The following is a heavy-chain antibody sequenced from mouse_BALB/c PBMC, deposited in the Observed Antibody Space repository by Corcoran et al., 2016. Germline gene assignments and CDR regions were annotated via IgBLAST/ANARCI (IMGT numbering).Heavy chain of an antibody. D-gene: IGHD2-14*01. CDR2: FYPRGGNI. V-gene: IGHV1-62-2*01. CDR3: ARHAYSKYDGCAY. Sequence: VQLQQSGPELVKPGTSVTLSCKASGYTFTEYVIRWVKQRSGQGLEWIGWFYPRGGNINYNEKFRDKATLTADKSSSTVYMELSRLTSEDSAVYFCARHAYSKYDGCAYWGQGTLVTVSA. CDR1: GYTFTEYV. J-gene: IGHJ3*01.